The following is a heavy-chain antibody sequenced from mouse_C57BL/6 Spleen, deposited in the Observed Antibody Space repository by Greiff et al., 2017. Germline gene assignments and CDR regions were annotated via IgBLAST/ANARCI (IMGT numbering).Heavy chain of an antibody. CDR1: GFSFNTYA. V-gene: IGHV10-1*01. D-gene: IGHD4-1*01. J-gene: IGHJ3*01. CDR2: IRSKSNNYAT. Sequence: VKLVESGGGLVQPKGSLTLSCAASGFSFNTYAMNWVRQAPGKGLEWVARIRSKSNNYATYYADSVKDRFTISRDDSESMLYLQMNNLKTEDTAMYYCVRGLTGVAWFAYWGQGTLVTVSA. CDR3: VRGLTGVAWFAY.